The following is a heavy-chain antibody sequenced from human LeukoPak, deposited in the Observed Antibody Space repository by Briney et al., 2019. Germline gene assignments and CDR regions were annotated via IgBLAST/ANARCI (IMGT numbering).Heavy chain of an antibody. Sequence: SETLSLTCTVSGGSISSSSYYWGWIRQPPGKGLEWIGYIYYSGSTNYNPSLKSRVTISVDTSKNQFSLKLSSVTAADTAVYYCARASVAATEPFDYWGQGTLVTVSS. V-gene: IGHV4-61*05. D-gene: IGHD6-19*01. CDR3: ARASVAATEPFDY. J-gene: IGHJ4*02. CDR1: GGSISSSSYY. CDR2: IYYSGST.